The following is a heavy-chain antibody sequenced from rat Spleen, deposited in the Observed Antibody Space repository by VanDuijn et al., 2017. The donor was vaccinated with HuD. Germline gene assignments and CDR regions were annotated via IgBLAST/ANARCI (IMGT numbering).Heavy chain of an antibody. Sequence: EVQLVESGGGLVRPGRSMKLSCAASGFTFSNYDMAWVRQAPTKGLEWVASISFDGSSTYYRDSVKGRFTISRDNSNNTLYLQMDSLRSEDTATYDCARDAYGGYSVGFAYWGQGTLVTVSS. J-gene: IGHJ3*01. CDR1: GFTFSNYD. V-gene: IGHV5-25*01. D-gene: IGHD1-11*01. CDR2: ISFDGSST. CDR3: ARDAYGGYSVGFAY.